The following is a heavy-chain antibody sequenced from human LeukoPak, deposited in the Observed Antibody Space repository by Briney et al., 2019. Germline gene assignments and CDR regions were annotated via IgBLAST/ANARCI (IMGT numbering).Heavy chain of an antibody. J-gene: IGHJ6*03. CDR1: GGSISSYY. D-gene: IGHD6-6*01. CDR3: ARTGIAARRLDYYYYMDV. V-gene: IGHV4-59*01. CDR2: IYYSGST. Sequence: PSETLSLTXTVSGGSISSYYWSWIRQPPGKGLEWIGYIYYSGSTNYNPSLKSRVTISVDTSKNQFSLKLSSVTAADTAVYYCARTGIAARRLDYYYYMDVWGKGTTVTVSS.